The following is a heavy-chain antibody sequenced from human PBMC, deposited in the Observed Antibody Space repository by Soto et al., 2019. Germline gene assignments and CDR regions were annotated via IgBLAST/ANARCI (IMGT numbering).Heavy chain of an antibody. J-gene: IGHJ4*02. CDR2: ISGYNGDI. D-gene: IGHD1-26*01. V-gene: IGHV1-18*04. Sequence: QVHLVQSGGEVKKPGASVKVSCKASGYPFNRHGITWVRQAPGQGLEWMGWISGYNGDINYEQKFQGRVTLSSDTLTSTVYLELKSLRFDDTAVYYCARVRIVGAREIDFWGQGTLVTVSS. CDR1: GYPFNRHG. CDR3: ARVRIVGAREIDF.